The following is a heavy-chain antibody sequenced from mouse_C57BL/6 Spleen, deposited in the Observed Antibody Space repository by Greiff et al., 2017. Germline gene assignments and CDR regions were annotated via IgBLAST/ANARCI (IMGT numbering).Heavy chain of an antibody. Sequence: VQLKQSGPVLVKPGASVKMSCKASGYTFTDYYMNWVKQSHGTSLEWIGVINPYNGGTSSNQKFKGKATLTVDESSSTAYMELNSLTSEDSAVYYCARGAAQATNYARDYWGQGTSVTVSS. V-gene: IGHV1-19*01. J-gene: IGHJ4*01. CDR1: GYTFTDYY. CDR3: ARGAAQATNYARDY. CDR2: INPYNGGT. D-gene: IGHD3-2*02.